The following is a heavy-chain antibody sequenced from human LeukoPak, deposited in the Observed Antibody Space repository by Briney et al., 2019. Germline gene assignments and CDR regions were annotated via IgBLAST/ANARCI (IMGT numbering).Heavy chain of an antibody. Sequence: GASVKVSCKASGFTFTNSAMQWVRRARGQRLEWIGWIVVASGNTKYAQKFQERVTITRDMSTSTAYMELSSLSPEDTAVYYCAAAPIEMQQRGLDYWGQGTLVTVSS. D-gene: IGHD5-24*01. CDR3: AAAPIEMQQRGLDY. CDR2: IVVASGNT. V-gene: IGHV1-58*02. CDR1: GFTFTNSA. J-gene: IGHJ4*02.